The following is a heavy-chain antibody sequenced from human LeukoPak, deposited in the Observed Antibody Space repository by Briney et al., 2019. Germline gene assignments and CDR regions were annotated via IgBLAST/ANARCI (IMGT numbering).Heavy chain of an antibody. J-gene: IGHJ4*02. CDR2: INPSSGGT. D-gene: IGHD2-2*01. V-gene: IGHV1-2*02. CDR1: GYTFSDYY. Sequence: ASVKVSCKTSGYTFSDYYLHWVRQAPGRGLEWMGWINPSSGGTKYVQKFQGRVTMTRDTSISTGYMELSRLTSGDTAVYYCARDPKSQLLLDYWGQGTLVTVSS. CDR3: ARDPKSQLLLDY.